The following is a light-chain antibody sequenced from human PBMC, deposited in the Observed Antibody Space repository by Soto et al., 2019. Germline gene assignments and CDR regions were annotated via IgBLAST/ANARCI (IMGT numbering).Light chain of an antibody. Sequence: QSVLTQPPSASGTPGQRVTISCSGSSSNIGSDAVNWYQRFPGTAPKLLIYSNNERPSGVPARFSGSKSGTSASLAISGLQSEDEADYYCAAWDDSVNGVVFGGGTKLTVL. J-gene: IGLJ2*01. CDR1: SSNIGSDA. V-gene: IGLV1-44*01. CDR3: AAWDDSVNGVV. CDR2: SNN.